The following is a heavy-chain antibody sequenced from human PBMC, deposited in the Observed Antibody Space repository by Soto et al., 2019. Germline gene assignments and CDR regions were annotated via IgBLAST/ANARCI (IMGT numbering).Heavy chain of an antibody. Sequence: QVQLVESGGGVVQPGRSLRLSCAASGFTFSSYAMHWVRQAPGKGLEWVAAISYDGSNKYYADSVKGRFTISRDNSKNTLYLQMNSLRAEDTAMYYCARDGPNRFGYSYGIDYWGQGTLVTVSS. D-gene: IGHD5-18*01. CDR3: ARDGPNRFGYSYGIDY. V-gene: IGHV3-30-3*01. CDR1: GFTFSSYA. J-gene: IGHJ4*02. CDR2: ISYDGSNK.